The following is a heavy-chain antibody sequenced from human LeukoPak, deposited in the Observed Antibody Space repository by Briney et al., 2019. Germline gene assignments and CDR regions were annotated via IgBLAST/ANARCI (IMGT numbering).Heavy chain of an antibody. CDR2: IYIGGTT. D-gene: IGHD3-3*01. J-gene: IGHJ6*02. Sequence: GGSLRLSCVDSAFNFSGNYMTWVRQAPGKGLEWVSAIYIGGTTYYADSAKGRFTISRDNSKNTLYLQMNSLTAEDTAVYYCARRPPPSAVLSGMDVWGQGTTVTVSS. CDR3: ARRPPPSAVLSGMDV. CDR1: AFNFSGNY. V-gene: IGHV3-66*04.